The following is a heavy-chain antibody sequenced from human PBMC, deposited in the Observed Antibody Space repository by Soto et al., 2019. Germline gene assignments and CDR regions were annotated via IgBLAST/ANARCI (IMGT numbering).Heavy chain of an antibody. Sequence: PSETLSLTCTFSCGSISSYYWSWIRQPAGKGLEWIGRIYTSGSTNYNPSLKSRVTMSVDTSKNQFSLKLSSVTAADTAVYYCARGWVGSGSYYKGYYYGMDVWGQGTTVTVSS. D-gene: IGHD3-10*01. V-gene: IGHV4-4*07. CDR1: CGSISSYY. CDR2: IYTSGST. J-gene: IGHJ6*02. CDR3: ARGWVGSGSYYKGYYYGMDV.